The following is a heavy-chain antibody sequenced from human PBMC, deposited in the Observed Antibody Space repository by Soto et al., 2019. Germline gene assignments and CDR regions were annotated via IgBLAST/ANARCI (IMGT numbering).Heavy chain of an antibody. V-gene: IGHV3-15*07. Sequence: EVQLVESGGGLVKPGGSLRLSRAASGFTFSNAWMNWVRQAPGKGLEWVGRIKSKTDGGTTDYAAPVKGRFTISRDDSKNTLYLQMNSLKTEDTAVYYCTTDAYIAVAALDYWGQGTLVTVSS. J-gene: IGHJ4*02. D-gene: IGHD6-19*01. CDR2: IKSKTDGGTT. CDR1: GFTFSNAW. CDR3: TTDAYIAVAALDY.